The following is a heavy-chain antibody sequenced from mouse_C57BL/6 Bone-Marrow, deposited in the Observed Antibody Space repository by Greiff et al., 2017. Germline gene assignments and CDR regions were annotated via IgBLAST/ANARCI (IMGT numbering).Heavy chain of an antibody. Sequence: QVQLQQSGAELVKPGASVKLSCKASGYTFTSYWMQWVKQRPGQGLEWIGEIDPSDSYTNYNQKFKGKATLTVDTSSSTAYMQLSSLTSEDSAVYYCAREGSSGYYWGQGTTLTVSS. J-gene: IGHJ2*01. CDR1: GYTFTSYW. D-gene: IGHD3-2*02. CDR2: IDPSDSYT. CDR3: AREGSSGYY. V-gene: IGHV1-50*01.